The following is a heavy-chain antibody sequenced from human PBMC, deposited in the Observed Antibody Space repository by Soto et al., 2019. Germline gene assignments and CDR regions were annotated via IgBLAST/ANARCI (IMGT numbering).Heavy chain of an antibody. CDR3: ARDAVGGTGSYYRYFDY. V-gene: IGHV4-31*03. CDR1: GASISVHTYY. Sequence: QVHLQESGPGLVKPSQTLSLTCTVSGASISVHTYYWSWVRQLPGKGLESIGHIYNTGSTYYNPSLKSRLTISLDTSKNQFSLRLNSVTAADTAVYYCARDAVGGTGSYYRYFDYWGQGILVTVSS. J-gene: IGHJ4*02. CDR2: IYNTGST. D-gene: IGHD3-10*01.